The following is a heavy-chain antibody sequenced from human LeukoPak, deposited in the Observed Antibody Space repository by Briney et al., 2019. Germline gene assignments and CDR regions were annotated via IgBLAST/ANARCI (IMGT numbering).Heavy chain of an antibody. V-gene: IGHV3-48*03. CDR3: VRDRDWGYYFDY. D-gene: IGHD2-21*02. J-gene: IGHJ4*02. CDR1: GFTFSSYE. CDR2: IDTSGSTI. Sequence: TGGSLRLSCAASGFTFSSYEMNWVRQASGKGLEWLSYIDTSGSTIYYADSVKGRFTISRDNAKNSLYLQMNSLRAEDTAAYYCVRDRDWGYYFDYWGQGTLVSVSS.